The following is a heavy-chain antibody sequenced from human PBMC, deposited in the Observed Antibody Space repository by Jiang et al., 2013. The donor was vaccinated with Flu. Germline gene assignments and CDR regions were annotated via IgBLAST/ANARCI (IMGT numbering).Heavy chain of an antibody. CDR1: GFSLGTSGMR. J-gene: IGHJ4*02. CDR3: ARMGGGYPKYYFDY. D-gene: IGHD5-24*01. V-gene: IGHV2-70*04. Sequence: KPTQTLTLTCTFSGFSLGTSGMRVSWIRQPPGKALEWLARIDWDDDKFYSTSLKTRLTISKDTSKNQVVLTMTNMDPVDTATYYCARMGGGYPKYYFDYWGQGTVVTVSS. CDR2: IDWDDDK.